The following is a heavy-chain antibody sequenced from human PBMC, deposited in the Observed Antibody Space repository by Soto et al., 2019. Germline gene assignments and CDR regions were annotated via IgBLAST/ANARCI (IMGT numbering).Heavy chain of an antibody. CDR1: RFTFSSYA. J-gene: IGHJ4*02. D-gene: IGHD3-3*01. Sequence: EVQLLESGGGLVQPGGSLRLSCAVSRFTFSSYAMNWVRQAPGKGLEWVSGISGSGDSTHYADSVKGRFTISRDNSKNTLYLQMNSLRAEDTAIYYGAKGRSDFWSAQDYWGQGTLVTVSS. CDR3: AKGRSDFWSAQDY. CDR2: ISGSGDST. V-gene: IGHV3-23*01.